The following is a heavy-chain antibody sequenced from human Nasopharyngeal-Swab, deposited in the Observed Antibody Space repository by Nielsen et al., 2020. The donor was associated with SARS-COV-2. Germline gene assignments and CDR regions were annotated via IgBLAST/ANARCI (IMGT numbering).Heavy chain of an antibody. D-gene: IGHD6-13*01. CDR2: ISYDGSNK. J-gene: IGHJ6*02. Sequence: GESLKISCAASGFTFSSYAMHWVRQAPGKGLEWVAVISYDGSNKYYADSVKGRFTISRDNSKNTLYLQMNSLRAEDTAVYYCAREMGIAAPWGDYYGMDVWGQGTTVTVSS. V-gene: IGHV3-30*14. CDR3: AREMGIAAPWGDYYGMDV. CDR1: GFTFSSYA.